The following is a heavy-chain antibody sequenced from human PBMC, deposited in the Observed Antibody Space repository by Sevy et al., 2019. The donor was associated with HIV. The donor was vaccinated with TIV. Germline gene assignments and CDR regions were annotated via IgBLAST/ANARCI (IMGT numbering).Heavy chain of an antibody. Sequence: GGSLRLSCAASGFTFSSYAMSWVRQAPGKGLEWVSAISGSGGSTYYADSVKGRFTISRDNSKNTLNLQMNSLRAEDTAVYYCAKVFGIVVVPAAAGFDYWGQGTLVTVSS. V-gene: IGHV3-23*01. J-gene: IGHJ4*02. CDR1: GFTFSSYA. CDR3: AKVFGIVVVPAAAGFDY. CDR2: ISGSGGST. D-gene: IGHD2-2*01.